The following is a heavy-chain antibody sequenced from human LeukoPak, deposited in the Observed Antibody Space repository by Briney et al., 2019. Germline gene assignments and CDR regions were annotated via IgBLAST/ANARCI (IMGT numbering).Heavy chain of an antibody. D-gene: IGHD3-22*01. CDR2: IIPIFGTA. J-gene: IGHJ4*02. CDR3: AREGDSSGYHY. V-gene: IGHV1-69*06. CDR1: GGTFSSYA. Sequence: RASVKVSCKASGGTFSSYAISWVRQAPGQGLEWMGGIIPIFGTANYAQKFQGRVTITADKSTSTAYMELSSLRSEDMAVYYCAREGDSSGYHYWGQGTLVTVSS.